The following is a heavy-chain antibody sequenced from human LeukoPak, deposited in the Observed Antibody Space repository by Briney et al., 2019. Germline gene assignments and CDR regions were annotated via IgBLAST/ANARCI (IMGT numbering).Heavy chain of an antibody. CDR1: GFSFSIYS. J-gene: IGHJ4*02. D-gene: IGHD1-26*01. CDR3: AKGWSYHDY. V-gene: IGHV3-30*18. Sequence: PGGSLRLSCAAFGFSFSIYSMNWVRQAPGKGLEWVAVISYDGSNKYYADSVKGRFTISRDNSKNTLYLQMNSLRAEDTAVYYCAKGWSYHDYWGQGTLVTVSS. CDR2: ISYDGSNK.